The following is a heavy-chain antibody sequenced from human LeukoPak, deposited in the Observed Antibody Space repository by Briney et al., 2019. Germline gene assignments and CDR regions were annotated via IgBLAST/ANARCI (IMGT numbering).Heavy chain of an antibody. CDR2: IIPIFGTA. Sequence: ASVKVSCKASGGTFSSYAISWVRQAPGQGREWMGGIIPIFGTATYSQKFQGRVTITADESTSTAYMELSSLRSEDTAVYYCARVRYTVTTTDVRFDPWGQGTLVTVSS. CDR3: ARVRYTVTTTDVRFDP. CDR1: GGTFSSYA. D-gene: IGHD4-17*01. V-gene: IGHV1-69*13. J-gene: IGHJ5*02.